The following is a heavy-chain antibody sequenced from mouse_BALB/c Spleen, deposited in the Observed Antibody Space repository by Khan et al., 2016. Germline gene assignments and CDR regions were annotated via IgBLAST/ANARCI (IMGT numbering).Heavy chain of an antibody. J-gene: IGHJ4*01. CDR3: ASSTQSIYAMDY. CDR2: IDPFNGGT. Sequence: VQLKESGPELMKPGASVKISCKASGYSFTSYYMHWVKQSHGKSLEWLGYIDPFNGGTSFNQTFKGKATLTVDNSSSTAYMHLSSLTSEDSAVYYCASSTQSIYAMDYWGQGTSVTVS. CDR1: GYSFTSYY. D-gene: IGHD1-1*01. V-gene: IGHV1S135*01.